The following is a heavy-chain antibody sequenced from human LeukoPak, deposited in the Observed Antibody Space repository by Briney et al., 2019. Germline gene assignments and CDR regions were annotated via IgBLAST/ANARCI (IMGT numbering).Heavy chain of an antibody. J-gene: IGHJ6*02. D-gene: IGHD1-26*01. Sequence: PGGSLRLSCAASGFTFSSYAMHWVRQAPGKGLEWVAVISYDGSNKYYADSVKGRFTISRDNSKNTLYLQVNSLRAEDTAVYYCARVVRDYYYYGMDVWGQGTTVTVSS. CDR2: ISYDGSNK. CDR1: GFTFSSYA. V-gene: IGHV3-30-3*01. CDR3: ARVVRDYYYYGMDV.